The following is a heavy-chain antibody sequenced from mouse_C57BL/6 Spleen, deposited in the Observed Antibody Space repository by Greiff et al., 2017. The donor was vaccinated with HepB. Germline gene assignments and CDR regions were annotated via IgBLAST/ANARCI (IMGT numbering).Heavy chain of an antibody. CDR2: INPNYGNT. Sequence: VQLKESGPELVKPGASVKISCKASGYAFTDYNMNWVQQSNGKSLEWIGVINPNYGNTSYNQKFKGKATLTVDQSSSTAYMQLNSLTSEDSAVYYCARHYMGTTYWYFDVWGTGTTVTVSS. J-gene: IGHJ1*03. CDR1: GYAFTDYN. V-gene: IGHV1-39*01. CDR3: ARHYMGTTYWYFDV. D-gene: IGHD2-14*01.